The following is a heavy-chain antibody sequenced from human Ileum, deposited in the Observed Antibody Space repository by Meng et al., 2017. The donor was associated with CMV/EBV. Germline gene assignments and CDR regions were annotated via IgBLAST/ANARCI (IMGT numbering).Heavy chain of an antibody. Sequence: VPLQESGPGLLNASETLSLTCTVSGDSISRYFWSWIRQPAGKGLEWIGRINTSGKTTYSPSLKSRVTMSLDTSKNQFSLRLTSVSAADTALYYCARDLIRDDTGSWFDPWGQGTLVTVSS. CDR2: INTSGKT. CDR3: ARDLIRDDTGSWFDP. J-gene: IGHJ5*02. D-gene: IGHD3-16*01. CDR1: GDSISRYF. V-gene: IGHV4-4*07.